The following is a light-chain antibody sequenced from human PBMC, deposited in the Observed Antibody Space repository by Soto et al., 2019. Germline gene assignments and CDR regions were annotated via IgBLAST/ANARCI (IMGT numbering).Light chain of an antibody. V-gene: IGKV1-17*01. CDR1: QGIRHD. Sequence: IEMTQSPSSLSVSVGDRVTITCRASQGIRHDLGWYQQKPGKAPELLIYAASILQSGVPSRFSGSGSGTEFTLTISSLQPDDFATYYCQQYNSYFGGGTKVDIK. CDR3: QQYNSY. J-gene: IGKJ4*01. CDR2: AAS.